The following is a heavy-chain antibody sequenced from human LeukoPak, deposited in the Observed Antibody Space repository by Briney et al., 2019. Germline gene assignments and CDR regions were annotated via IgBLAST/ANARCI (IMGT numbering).Heavy chain of an antibody. Sequence: ASVKVSCKASGGTFSSYAISWVRQAPGQGLEWMGGIIPIFGTANYAQKFQGRVTITTDESTSTAYMELSSLRSEDTAVYYCARDLSRGVITAFDIWGQGTMVTVSS. D-gene: IGHD3-10*01. CDR2: IIPIFGTA. V-gene: IGHV1-69*05. J-gene: IGHJ3*02. CDR3: ARDLSRGVITAFDI. CDR1: GGTFSSYA.